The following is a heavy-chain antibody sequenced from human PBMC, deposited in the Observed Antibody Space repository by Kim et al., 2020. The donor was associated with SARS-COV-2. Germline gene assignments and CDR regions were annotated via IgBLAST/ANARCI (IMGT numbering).Heavy chain of an antibody. D-gene: IGHD3-9*01. V-gene: IGHV4-39*01. CDR3: ARRKDDILTGYYNS. J-gene: IGHJ4*02. Sequence: SETLSLTCTVSGGSISSSSYYWGWIRQPPGKGLEWIGSIYYSGSTYYNPSLKSRVTISVDTSKNQFSLRLSSVTAADTAVYYCARRKDDILTGYYNSWGQGTLVTVSS. CDR1: GGSISSSSYY. CDR2: IYYSGST.